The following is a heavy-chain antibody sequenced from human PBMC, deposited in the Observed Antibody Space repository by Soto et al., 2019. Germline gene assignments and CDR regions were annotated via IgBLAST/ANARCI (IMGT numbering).Heavy chain of an antibody. CDR1: GYTFTSYA. V-gene: IGHV1-3*01. J-gene: IGHJ4*02. D-gene: IGHD6-13*01. CDR3: ARDWAGMVYSSSWYEGRFDY. Sequence: QVQLVQSGAEVKKPGASVKVSCKASGYTFTSYAMHWVRQAPGQRLEWMGWINAGNGNTKYSQKFQGRVTITRDTSASTAYMELSSLRSEDTAVYYCARDWAGMVYSSSWYEGRFDYWGQGTLVTVSS. CDR2: INAGNGNT.